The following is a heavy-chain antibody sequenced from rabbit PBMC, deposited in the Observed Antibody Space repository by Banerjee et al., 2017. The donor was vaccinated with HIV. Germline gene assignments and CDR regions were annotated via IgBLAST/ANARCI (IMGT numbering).Heavy chain of an antibody. CDR2: IYTGSSGST. Sequence: QSLEESGGDLVKPGASLTLTCTASGFSFSSSYYMCWVRQAPGKGLEWIGCIYTGSSGSTSYANWAKGRFTISKTSSTTVTLQMTSLTAADTATYFCARSPYSYGFPYYAYAGNLWGPGTLVTVS. V-gene: IGHV1S40*01. CDR1: GFSFSSSYY. CDR3: ARSPYSYGFPYYAYAGNL. D-gene: IGHD6-1*01. J-gene: IGHJ4*01.